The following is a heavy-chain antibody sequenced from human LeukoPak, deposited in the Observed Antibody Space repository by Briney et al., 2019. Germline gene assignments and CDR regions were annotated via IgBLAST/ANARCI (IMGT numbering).Heavy chain of an antibody. Sequence: SETLSLTCTVSGGSFSSSSYYWGWIRQPPGKGLEWSGSIYYSGSTYYAPSLKSRVTISVDTSKNQFSLKLSSVTAADTAVYYCARRGYCSGGSCYFDAFDIWGEGTMVTVSS. CDR3: ARRGYCSGGSCYFDAFDI. D-gene: IGHD2-15*01. CDR2: IYYSGST. V-gene: IGHV4-39*01. CDR1: GGSFSSSSYY. J-gene: IGHJ3*02.